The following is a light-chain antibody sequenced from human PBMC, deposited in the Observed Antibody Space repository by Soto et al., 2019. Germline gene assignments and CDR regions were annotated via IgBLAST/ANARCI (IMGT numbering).Light chain of an antibody. CDR1: QSIDTW. CDR3: QHYKFFPWT. CDR2: KVS. V-gene: IGKV1-5*03. Sequence: DIQMTQSPSTLSASVGXRVTITCRASQSIDTWLAWYQQKPGEVPKVLIYKVSNLQRGVPSRFSGSGSGTEFTLTISGLQPDDFATYYCQHYKFFPWTFGQGTKVDSK. J-gene: IGKJ1*01.